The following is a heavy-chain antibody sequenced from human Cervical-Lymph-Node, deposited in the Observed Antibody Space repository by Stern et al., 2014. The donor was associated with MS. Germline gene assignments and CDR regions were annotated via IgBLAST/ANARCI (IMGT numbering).Heavy chain of an antibody. Sequence: VHLVESGGGVVQPGRSLRLSCAASGFTFSSSGMHWVRQAPGKGLEWLAIIWYDGSNRDYADSVKGRFTISRDNSKNTLYLQMNSLRAEDTAVYYCAREGGNTAEYFQHWGQGTLVTVSS. CDR1: GFTFSSSG. CDR3: AREGGNTAEYFQH. CDR2: IWYDGSNR. V-gene: IGHV3-33*01. D-gene: IGHD4-23*01. J-gene: IGHJ1*01.